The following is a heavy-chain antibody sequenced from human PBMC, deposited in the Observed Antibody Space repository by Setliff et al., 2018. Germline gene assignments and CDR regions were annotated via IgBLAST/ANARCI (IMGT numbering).Heavy chain of an antibody. CDR3: ARGRVGSGSYNDLGYFDD. J-gene: IGHJ4*02. V-gene: IGHV4-61*09. D-gene: IGHD1-26*01. CDR1: GDFMSSHLYF. Sequence: PSQTLSLTCSVSGDFMSSHLYFWSWIRQPAGKGLEWIGDIYIRGIINYNPSLKSRTTISIDTSKAQFSLIFSSVTAADTAMYFCARGRVGSGSYNDLGYFDDWGKGTLVTVSS. CDR2: IYIRGII.